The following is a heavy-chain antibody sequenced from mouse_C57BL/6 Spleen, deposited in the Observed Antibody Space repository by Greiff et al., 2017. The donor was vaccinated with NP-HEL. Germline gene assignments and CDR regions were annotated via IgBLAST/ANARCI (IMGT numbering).Heavy chain of an antibody. V-gene: IGHV1-69*01. J-gene: IGHJ3*01. CDR1: GYTFTSYW. CDR2: IDPSDSYT. CDR3: ARLSGPFAY. D-gene: IGHD3-2*02. Sequence: QVQLQQPGAELVMPGASVKLSCKASGYTFTSYWMHWVKQRPGQGLEWIGDIDPSDSYTNYNQKFKGKSTLTVDKSSSTAYMQLSSLTSEDSAVYYCARLSGPFAYWGQGTLVTVSA.